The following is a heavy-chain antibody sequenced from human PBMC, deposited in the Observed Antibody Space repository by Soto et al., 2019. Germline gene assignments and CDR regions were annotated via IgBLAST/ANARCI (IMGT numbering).Heavy chain of an antibody. CDR1: GGSFSGYY. V-gene: IGHV4-34*01. CDR2: INHSGST. CDR3: ASRRKRVVAATHWFDP. D-gene: IGHD2-15*01. J-gene: IGHJ5*02. Sequence: QVQLQQWGAGLLKPSETLSLTCAVYGGSFSGYYWSWIRQPPGKGLEWIGEINHSGSTNYNPSLKSRVTRSVDTSKNQFSLKLSAVTAADTAVYDCASRRKRVVAATHWFDPWGQGTLVTVAS.